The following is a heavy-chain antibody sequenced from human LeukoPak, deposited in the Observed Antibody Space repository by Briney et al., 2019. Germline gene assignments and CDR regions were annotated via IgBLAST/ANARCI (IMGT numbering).Heavy chain of an antibody. CDR3: AKVLPRSCSGGSCYPSDY. J-gene: IGHJ4*02. Sequence: GGSLRLSCAASGFTFSSYAMSWVRQAPGEGLEWVSAISGSGGSTYYADSVKGRFTISRDNSKNTLYLQMNSLRAEDTAVYYCAKVLPRSCSGGSCYPSDYWGQGTLVTVSS. CDR1: GFTFSSYA. CDR2: ISGSGGST. D-gene: IGHD2-15*01. V-gene: IGHV3-23*01.